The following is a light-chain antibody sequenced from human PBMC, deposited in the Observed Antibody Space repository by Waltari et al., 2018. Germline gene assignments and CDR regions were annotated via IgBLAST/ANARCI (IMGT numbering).Light chain of an antibody. V-gene: IGKV1-5*03. CDR3: QDYNTYT. CDR1: QRISPW. J-gene: IGKJ1*01. CDR2: KES. Sequence: DIQITQSPSTLSASVGDRVTITCRASQRISPWLAWFQQRPGKAPKLLIYKESILQSGVPSRFSGSGAGTEYTLTISSLQPDDLATYYCQDYNTYTFGQGTKVGIK.